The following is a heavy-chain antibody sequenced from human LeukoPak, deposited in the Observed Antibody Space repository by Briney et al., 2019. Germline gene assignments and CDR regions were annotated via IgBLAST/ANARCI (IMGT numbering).Heavy chain of an antibody. CDR3: AREYRSAWTSFDY. CDR2: ISSDGRNK. V-gene: IGHV3-30*04. J-gene: IGHJ4*02. D-gene: IGHD6-19*01. Sequence: GGSLRLSCAASGFTFSTYTMNWVRQAPGKGLEWVAFISSDGRNKYYADSVKGRFTISRDNSESTLFTQMNSLRAEDTAVYYCAREYRSAWTSFDYWGQGALVTVSS. CDR1: GFTFSTYT.